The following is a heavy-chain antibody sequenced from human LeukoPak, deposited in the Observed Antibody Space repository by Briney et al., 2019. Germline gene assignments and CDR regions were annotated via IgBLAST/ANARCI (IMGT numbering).Heavy chain of an antibody. CDR1: GFTFSSYS. CDR3: ASQGSGYDSPIDY. CDR2: ISSSSTTI. J-gene: IGHJ4*02. Sequence: GSLRLSCAASGFTFSSYSMMWVRQAPGKGLEWVSYISSSSTTIHYADSVKGRFTISRDNARNSVYLEMNSLRAEDTAVYYCASQGSGYDSPIDYWGQGTLVTVSS. V-gene: IGHV3-48*04. D-gene: IGHD5-12*01.